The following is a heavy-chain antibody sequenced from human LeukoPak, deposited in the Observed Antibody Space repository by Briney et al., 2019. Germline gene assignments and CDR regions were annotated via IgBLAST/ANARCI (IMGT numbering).Heavy chain of an antibody. CDR3: ARESGRWGYSYGQAPFDY. J-gene: IGHJ4*02. Sequence: SETLSLTCAVSGGSISSYYWSWIRQPAGKGLEWIGRIYTSGSTNYNPSLKSRVTMSVDTSKNQFSLKLSSVTAADTAVYYCARESGRWGYSYGQAPFDYWGQGTLVTVSS. V-gene: IGHV4-4*07. CDR2: IYTSGST. D-gene: IGHD5-18*01. CDR1: GGSISSYY.